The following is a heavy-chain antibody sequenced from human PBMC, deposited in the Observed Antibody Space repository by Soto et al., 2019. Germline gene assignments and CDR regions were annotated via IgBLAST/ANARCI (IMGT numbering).Heavy chain of an antibody. CDR3: AKGREYSGYDFPDAFDI. D-gene: IGHD5-12*01. CDR2: ISWNSGSI. CDR1: GFTFDDYA. J-gene: IGHJ3*02. V-gene: IGHV3-9*01. Sequence: GGSLRLSCAASGFTFDDYAMHWVRQAPGKGLEWVSGISWNSGSIGYADSVKGRFTISRDNAKNSLYLQMNSLRAEDTALYYCAKGREYSGYDFPDAFDIWGQGTMVTVSS.